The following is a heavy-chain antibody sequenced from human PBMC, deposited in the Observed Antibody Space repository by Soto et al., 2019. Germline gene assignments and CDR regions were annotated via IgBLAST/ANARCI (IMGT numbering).Heavy chain of an antibody. CDR2: ASYDGSET. CDR1: GFDFRSYG. V-gene: IGHV3-30*03. CDR3: VRDSGWPILNFDS. D-gene: IGHD3-10*01. Sequence: GGSLRLSCAASGFDFRSYGIHWVRQAPGRGLEWVAAASYDGSETYYADSAKGRFTVSKEISKNTVFLQMNALRHEDTALYFCVRDSGWPILNFDSWGQGTLVTVSS. J-gene: IGHJ4*02.